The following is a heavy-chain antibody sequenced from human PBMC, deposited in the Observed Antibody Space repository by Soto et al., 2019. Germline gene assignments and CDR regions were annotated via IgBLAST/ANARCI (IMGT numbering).Heavy chain of an antibody. Sequence: WELLRLTCTVSGDSISSSIYYWGWIRQPPGKGLEWIGSIYYSGSTYYNPSLKSRVTISVDTSKNQFSLKPSSVTAADTAVYYCARHAGPELLLFDYWGQGTLVTVSS. CDR3: ARHAGPELLLFDY. D-gene: IGHD2-15*01. J-gene: IGHJ4*02. CDR1: GDSISSSIYY. V-gene: IGHV4-39*01. CDR2: IYYSGST.